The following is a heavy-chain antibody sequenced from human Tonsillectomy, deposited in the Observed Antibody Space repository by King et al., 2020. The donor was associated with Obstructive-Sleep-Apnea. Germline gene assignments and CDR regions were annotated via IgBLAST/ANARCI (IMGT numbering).Heavy chain of an antibody. CDR2: ISGSDGRT. CDR3: AKVRDDYIWGNYGYSCYFDY. J-gene: IGHJ4*02. V-gene: IGHV3-23*04. D-gene: IGHD3-16*01. Sequence: VQLVESGGGLVQPGGSLRLSCAASGFTFSSYAMSWVRQAAGKGLEWVSTISGSDGRTYYADSVKGRFTISRDNSKNTLYLQMNSLRGEEPAVYYCAKVRDDYIWGNYGYSCYFDYWGQGTLVTVSS. CDR1: GFTFSSYA.